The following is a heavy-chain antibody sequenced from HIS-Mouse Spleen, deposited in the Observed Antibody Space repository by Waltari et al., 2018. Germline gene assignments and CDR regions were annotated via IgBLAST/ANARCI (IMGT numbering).Heavy chain of an antibody. CDR3: ARAPMKTQYYYDSSDAFDI. D-gene: IGHD3-22*01. V-gene: IGHV3-66*01. CDR2: IYSGGST. J-gene: IGHJ3*02. CDR1: GFTVSSNY. Sequence: EVQLVESGGGLVQPGGSLRLSCAASGFTVSSNYMSWVRQAPGKGLEWVSVIYSGGSTYDADAVKGRFTISRDNSKNTLYLQMNSLRAEDTAVYYCARAPMKTQYYYDSSDAFDIWGQGTMVTVSS.